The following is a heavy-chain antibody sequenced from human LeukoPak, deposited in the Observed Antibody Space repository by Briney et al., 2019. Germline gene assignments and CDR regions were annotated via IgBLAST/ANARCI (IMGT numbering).Heavy chain of an antibody. Sequence: SETLSLTCTVSGGSISSYYWSWIRQPPGKGLEWIGYIYYSGSTNYNPSLKSRVTISVDTSKNQFSLKLSSVTAADTAVYYCARVLELRYFDWSPHNWFDPWGQGTLVTVSS. V-gene: IGHV4-59*08. J-gene: IGHJ5*02. CDR1: GGSISSYY. CDR3: ARVLELRYFDWSPHNWFDP. D-gene: IGHD3-9*01. CDR2: IYYSGST.